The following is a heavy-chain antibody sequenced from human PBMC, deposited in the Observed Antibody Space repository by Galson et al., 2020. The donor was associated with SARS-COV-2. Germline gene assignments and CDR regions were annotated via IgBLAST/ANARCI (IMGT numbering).Heavy chain of an antibody. CDR1: GFTFSDYY. J-gene: IGHJ6*02. V-gene: IGHV3-11*06. CDR3: ARVSQASESGMDV. CDR2: ISSSSDYT. Sequence: GGSLRLSCAASGFTFSDYYMSWIRQAPGKGLEWVSYISSSSDYTNYADSVKGRFTISRDNAKNSLYLQMNSLRAEDTAVYYCARVSQASESGMDVWGQGTTVTVSS. D-gene: IGHD3-10*01.